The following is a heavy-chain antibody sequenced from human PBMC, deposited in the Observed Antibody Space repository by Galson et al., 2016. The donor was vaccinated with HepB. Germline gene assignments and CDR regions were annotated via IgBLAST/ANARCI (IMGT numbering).Heavy chain of an antibody. D-gene: IGHD4-23*01. J-gene: IGHJ2*01. CDR1: GFTFSSYS. CDR2: ISSSSRTI. V-gene: IGHV3-48*01. CDR3: AGETNSDWFFDL. Sequence: SLRLSCAASGFTFSSYSMNWVRQAPGKGLAWVSYISSSSRTIYYADSVKGRFTISRDNAKNSLYLQMNGLRAEDTAVYYCAGETNSDWFFDLCGRGTLVTVSS.